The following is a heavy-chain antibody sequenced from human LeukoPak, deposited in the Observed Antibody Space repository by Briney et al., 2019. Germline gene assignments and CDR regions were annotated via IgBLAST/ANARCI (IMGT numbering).Heavy chain of an antibody. J-gene: IGHJ6*02. CDR2: INHSGST. CDR3: ARLNYYDSSGYLYYYYGMDV. V-gene: IGHV4-34*01. D-gene: IGHD3-22*01. CDR1: GGSFSGYY. Sequence: ASETLSLTCAVYGGSFSGYYWSWIRQPPGKGLEWIGEINHSGSTNYNPSLKSRVTISVDTSKNQFSLKLSSVTAADTAVYYCARLNYYDSSGYLYYYYGMDVWGQGTTVTVSS.